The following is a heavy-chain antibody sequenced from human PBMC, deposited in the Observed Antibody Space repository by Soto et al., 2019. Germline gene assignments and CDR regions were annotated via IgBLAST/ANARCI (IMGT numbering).Heavy chain of an antibody. D-gene: IGHD2-15*01. CDR3: ARGVLVVAASQLGWFDP. CDR1: GGTFSSYA. J-gene: IGHJ5*02. Sequence: SVKVSCKASGGTFSSYAINWVRQAPGQGLEWMGGIIPMFGTTKYAQRFQGRLTVSADESTSTAYMELSSLRSEDTAVYYCARGVLVVAASQLGWFDPWGQGPLVTVSS. CDR2: IIPMFGTT. V-gene: IGHV1-69*13.